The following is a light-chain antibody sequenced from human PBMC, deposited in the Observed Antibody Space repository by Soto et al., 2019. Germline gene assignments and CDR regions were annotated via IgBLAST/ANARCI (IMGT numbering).Light chain of an antibody. J-gene: IGKJ4*02. CDR3: EQYGSSPLT. V-gene: IGKV3-20*01. CDR2: GAS. Sequence: EIVLTQSPGTLSLSPGERATLSCRASQSVSSSFVSWYQQKPEPAPRLLIYGASRGASGITDRFSGSGSGTDFTLNISRLEPEYVAVYYCEQYGSSPLTFGEGTKVEIK. CDR1: QSVSSSF.